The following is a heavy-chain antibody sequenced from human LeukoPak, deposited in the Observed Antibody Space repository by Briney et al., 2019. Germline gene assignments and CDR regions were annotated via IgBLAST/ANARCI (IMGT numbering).Heavy chain of an antibody. CDR1: GFTFSIYW. J-gene: IGHJ3*02. CDR3: ARDEDWSGYYGAFDI. D-gene: IGHD3-3*01. CDR2: INSDGSNT. Sequence: PGGSLRLSCAASGFTFSIYWMHWVRQAPGKGLVWVSRINSDGSNTNYANSVKGRFTISRDNAKNKLYLQMNSLRAEDTAVYYCARDEDWSGYYGAFDIWGQGTMVTVSS. V-gene: IGHV3-74*01.